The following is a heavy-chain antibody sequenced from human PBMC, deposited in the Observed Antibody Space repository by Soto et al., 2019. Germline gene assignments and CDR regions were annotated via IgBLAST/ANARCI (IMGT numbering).Heavy chain of an antibody. D-gene: IGHD3-16*02. CDR2: ISYSGTT. CDR3: SRTNYDYVWGSYRFDY. Sequence: PSETLSLTCTVSGGSITSGDCYWSWIRQPPGKGMEWIGYISYSGTTYYNPSLKSRLTISVGTSKNQFSLNLNSVTAADTAVYYCSRTNYDYVWGSYRFDYWGQGALVTVSS. J-gene: IGHJ4*02. CDR1: GGSITSGDCY. V-gene: IGHV4-30-4*01.